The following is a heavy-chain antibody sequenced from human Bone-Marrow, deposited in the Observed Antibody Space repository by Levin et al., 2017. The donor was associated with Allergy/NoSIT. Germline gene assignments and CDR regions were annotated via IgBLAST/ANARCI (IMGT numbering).Heavy chain of an antibody. V-gene: IGHV4-4*02. D-gene: IGHD7-27*01. J-gene: IGHJ5*02. CDR2: IYHSGST. Sequence: SETLSLTCGVSDDSISSSNWWTWVRQPPGKGLEWIEEIYHSGSTNYNPSLKSRVTISVEKSKNQFSLKLSSVTAADTAVYYCARRNVLAPGEDWFDPWGQGTLVTVSS. CDR3: ARRNVLAPGEDWFDP. CDR1: DDSISSSNW.